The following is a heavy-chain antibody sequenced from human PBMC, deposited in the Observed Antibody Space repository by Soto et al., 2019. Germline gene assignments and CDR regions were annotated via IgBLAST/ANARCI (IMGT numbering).Heavy chain of an antibody. CDR3: TRHPPSYYDSNGYFDY. CDR1: GFRFSDSA. J-gene: IGHJ4*02. D-gene: IGHD3-22*01. Sequence: QLVEAGGGLVQPGGSLKLSCSASGFRFSDSAIHWVRQASGKGLEWVARIRGKVNNYATTYAVSVRGRFTISRDDSKNTAYLHMDRLKTEDTAVYYCTRHPPSYYDSNGYFDYWGQGTVVTVSS. CDR2: IRGKVNNYAT. V-gene: IGHV3-73*02.